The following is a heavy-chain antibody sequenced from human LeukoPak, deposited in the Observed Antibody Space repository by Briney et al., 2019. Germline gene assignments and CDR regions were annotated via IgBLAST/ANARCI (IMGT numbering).Heavy chain of an antibody. Sequence: GGSLRLSCAASGFTFSSYSMNWVRQAPGRGLEWVSSISSSSSYIYYADSVKGRFTISRDNAKNSLYLQMNSLRAEDTAVYYCARDLGRYTADYWGQGTLVTVSS. D-gene: IGHD1-26*01. J-gene: IGHJ4*02. CDR3: ARDLGRYTADY. CDR1: GFTFSSYS. V-gene: IGHV3-21*01. CDR2: ISSSSSYI.